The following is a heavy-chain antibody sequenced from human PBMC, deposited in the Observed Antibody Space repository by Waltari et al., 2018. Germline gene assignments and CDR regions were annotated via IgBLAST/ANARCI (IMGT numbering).Heavy chain of an antibody. CDR3: ARDLDYYDSSGYSHFDY. D-gene: IGHD3-22*01. Sequence: QVQLVESGGGVVQPGRSLRLSCAASGFTFSSYAMHWVRQAPGKGLDGVAVISYDGSNKYYADSVKGRFTISRDNSKNTLYLQMNSLRAEETAVYYCARDLDYYDSSGYSHFDYWGQGTLVTVSS. CDR2: ISYDGSNK. CDR1: GFTFSSYA. J-gene: IGHJ4*02. V-gene: IGHV3-30*01.